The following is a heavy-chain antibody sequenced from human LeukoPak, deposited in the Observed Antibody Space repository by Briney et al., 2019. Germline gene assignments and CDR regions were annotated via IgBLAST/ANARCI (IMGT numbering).Heavy chain of an antibody. CDR3: ARHHLYDSSGDGRYYFDY. CDR2: MSHSGST. D-gene: IGHD3-22*01. CDR1: GYSISSGYH. Sequence: SETLSLTCGVSGYSISSGYHWGWIRQPTGKGLEWIGSMSHSGSTYYNPSLKSRVTISVDTSKNQFSVKLSSVTAADTVVYYCARHHLYDSSGDGRYYFDYWGQGTLVTVSS. V-gene: IGHV4-38-2*01. J-gene: IGHJ4*02.